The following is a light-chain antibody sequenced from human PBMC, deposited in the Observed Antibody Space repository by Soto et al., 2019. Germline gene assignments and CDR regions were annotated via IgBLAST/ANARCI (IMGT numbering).Light chain of an antibody. V-gene: IGKV1-5*01. CDR2: DAS. CDR1: QSISTG. J-gene: IGKJ1*01. CDR3: QQYNSYSWT. Sequence: DIQITQSPSTLSSSVGDRVTITCRASQSISTGLAWYQQKPGKAPNLLIYDASTLESGVPSRFSGSGSGTEFTLTISSLQPDDFATYYCQQYNSYSWTFGQGTKVDIK.